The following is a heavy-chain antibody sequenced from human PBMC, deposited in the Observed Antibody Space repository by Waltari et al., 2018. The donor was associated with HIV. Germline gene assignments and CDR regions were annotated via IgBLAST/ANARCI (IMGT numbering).Heavy chain of an antibody. CDR2: ISSSSSYI. CDR3: ARDWFGESY. Sequence: EVQLVESGGGLVKPGGSLRLSCAASGFTFSSYSMNWVRQAPGKGLEWVSSISSSSSYIYYADSVKGRFTSARDNAKNALYLQMNSLRAEDTAVYYCARDWFGESYWGQGTLVTVSS. V-gene: IGHV3-21*01. CDR1: GFTFSSYS. D-gene: IGHD3-10*01. J-gene: IGHJ4*02.